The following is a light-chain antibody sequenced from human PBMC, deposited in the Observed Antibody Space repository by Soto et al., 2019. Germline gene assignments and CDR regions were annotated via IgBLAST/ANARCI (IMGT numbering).Light chain of an antibody. J-gene: IGKJ1*01. CDR3: QLHTTYPRP. Sequence: IQLTQSPTTLPASVGDRVTLTCRASESISNWLAWYQQRPGTAPKLLIYHASILETAVPSRFSGNGSGTEFTLTISSLQPGDFATYYCQLHTTYPRPFGQGTKVEVK. CDR2: HAS. CDR1: ESISNW. V-gene: IGKV1-5*01.